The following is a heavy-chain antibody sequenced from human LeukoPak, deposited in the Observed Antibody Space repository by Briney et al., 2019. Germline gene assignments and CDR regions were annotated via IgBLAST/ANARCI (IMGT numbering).Heavy chain of an antibody. CDR1: GDSFTSVTDY. CDR3: ARLVPERFFQLNPEGYYDY. CDR2: GDYSGGT. J-gene: IGHJ4*02. V-gene: IGHV4-39*07. Sequence: SETLSLTCTVSGDSFTSVTDYWAWIRQPPRKGLEWIATGDYSGGTYYNPSLESRVAISADMSKNQISLQLTSVTGADTAVYYCARLVPERFFQLNPEGYYDYWGQGTLVTVSS. D-gene: IGHD3-3*01.